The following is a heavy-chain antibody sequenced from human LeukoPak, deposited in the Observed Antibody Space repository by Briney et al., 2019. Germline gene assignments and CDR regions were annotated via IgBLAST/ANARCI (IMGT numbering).Heavy chain of an antibody. Sequence: PGGSLRLSCVASGFPFSDYYMSWIRQAPGKGLDWVSYISGSGSDIYYADSVKGRFTISRDNAKNSLHLQVNSLGAEDTAVYYCARGFDCSSASCSCMDVWGQGTTVIVSS. CDR2: ISGSGSDI. D-gene: IGHD2-2*01. CDR3: ARGFDCSSASCSCMDV. J-gene: IGHJ6*02. CDR1: GFPFSDYY. V-gene: IGHV3-11*01.